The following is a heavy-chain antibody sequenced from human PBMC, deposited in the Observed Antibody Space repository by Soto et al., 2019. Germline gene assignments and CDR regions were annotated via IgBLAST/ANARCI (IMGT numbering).Heavy chain of an antibody. D-gene: IGHD6-19*01. J-gene: IGHJ4*02. V-gene: IGHV3-48*03. CDR2: ISSSGSTI. CDR1: GFTFSSYD. CDR3: ARDRLAVAGDY. Sequence: GGSLRLSCAASGFTFSSYDMNWVRQAPGKGLEWVSYISSSGSTIYYADSVKGRFTISRDNAKNSLYLQMNSLRAEDTAVYYWARDRLAVAGDYWGQGTLVTVSS.